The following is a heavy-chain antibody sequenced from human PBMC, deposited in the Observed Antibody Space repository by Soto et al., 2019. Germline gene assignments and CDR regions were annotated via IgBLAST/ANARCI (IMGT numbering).Heavy chain of an antibody. CDR1: GGSISSYY. Sequence: QVQLQESGPGLVKPSETLSLTCTVSGGSISSYYWSWIRQPPGKGLGWIGYIYYSGSPNYNPSLKSRVTISVDTSKIQFSLKLSSVTAADTAVYYCARGYCSGGSCRIFDYWGQGTLVTVSS. D-gene: IGHD2-15*01. CDR3: ARGYCSGGSCRIFDY. CDR2: IYYSGSP. J-gene: IGHJ4*02. V-gene: IGHV4-59*01.